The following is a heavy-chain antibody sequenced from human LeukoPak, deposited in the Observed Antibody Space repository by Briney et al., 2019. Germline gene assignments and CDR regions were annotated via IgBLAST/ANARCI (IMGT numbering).Heavy chain of an antibody. D-gene: IGHD6-19*01. CDR1: GGTFSRHG. CDR2: INPNSGGT. J-gene: IGHJ4*02. Sequence: ASVKVSCEASGGTFSRHGISWVRQAPGQGLEWMGWINPNSGGTNYAQKFQGRVTMTRDTSISTAYMELSRLRSDDTAMYYCARSSGWKYNIDYWGQGTLVTVSS. CDR3: ARSSGWKYNIDY. V-gene: IGHV1-2*02.